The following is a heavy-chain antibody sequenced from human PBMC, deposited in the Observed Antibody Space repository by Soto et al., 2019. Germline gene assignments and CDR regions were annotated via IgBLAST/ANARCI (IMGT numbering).Heavy chain of an antibody. CDR3: AIHAEAVVVVVAATLGAFDI. D-gene: IGHD2-15*01. CDR2: IYYSGST. CDR1: GGSISSYY. Sequence: PSETLSLTCTVSGGSISSYYWSWIRQPPGKGLEWIGYIYYSGSTNYNPSLKSRVTISVDTSKNQFSLKLSSVTAADTAVYYCAIHAEAVVVVVAATLGAFDIWGQGTMVTVSS. J-gene: IGHJ3*02. V-gene: IGHV4-59*08.